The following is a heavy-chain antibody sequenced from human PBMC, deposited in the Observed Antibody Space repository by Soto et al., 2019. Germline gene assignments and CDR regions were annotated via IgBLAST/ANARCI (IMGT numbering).Heavy chain of an antibody. V-gene: IGHV1-69*13. Sequence: GASVKVSCKASGGTFSSYATSWVRQAPGQGLEWMGGIIPIFGTANYAQKFQSRVTITADESTSTAYMELSSLRSEDTAVYYCSLGYSSSFDYWGQGTLVTVSS. D-gene: IGHD6-13*01. CDR2: IIPIFGTA. CDR3: SLGYSSSFDY. J-gene: IGHJ4*02. CDR1: GGTFSSYA.